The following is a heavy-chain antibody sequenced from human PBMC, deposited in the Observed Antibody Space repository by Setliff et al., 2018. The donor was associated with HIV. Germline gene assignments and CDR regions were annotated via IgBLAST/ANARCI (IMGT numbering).Heavy chain of an antibody. D-gene: IGHD1-1*01. CDR2: IYWNNNK. CDR3: AYSGRQLRGPYFDF. V-gene: IGHV2-5*01. CDR1: GLSLSTSGVG. J-gene: IGHJ4*02. Sequence: ESGPRGEPTQTLTLTCTFSGLSLSTSGVGVGWIRQSPGKALEWLAFIYWNNNKHYSTSLKSRLTVTKDTSKNRVVFTMTNMDPVDTATYYCAYSGRQLRGPYFDFWGQGTPVTVSS.